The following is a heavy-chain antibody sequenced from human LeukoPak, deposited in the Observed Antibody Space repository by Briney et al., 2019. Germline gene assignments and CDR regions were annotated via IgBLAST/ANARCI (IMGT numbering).Heavy chain of an antibody. CDR3: ARAHGDPITHYYYGMDV. D-gene: IGHD4-17*01. CDR2: IYYSGST. V-gene: IGHV4-59*01. J-gene: IGHJ6*02. CDR1: GGSISSYY. Sequence: SETLPLTCTVSGGSISSYYWSWIRQPPGKGLEWIGYIYYSGSTNYNPSLKSRVTISVDTSKNQFSLKLSSVTAADTAVYYCARAHGDPITHYYYGMDVWGQGTTVTVSS.